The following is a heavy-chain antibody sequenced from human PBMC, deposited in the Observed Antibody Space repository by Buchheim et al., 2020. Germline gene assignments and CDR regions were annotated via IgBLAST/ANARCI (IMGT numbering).Heavy chain of an antibody. CDR2: ISGSGGST. V-gene: IGHV3-23*01. J-gene: IGHJ4*02. Sequence: EVQLLESGGGLVQPGGSLRLSCAASGFTFSSYAMSWVRQAPGKGLEWVSAISGSGGSTYYAASVKGRFTIATDNSTNSLYLQMNSLRAEDTAVYYCAKDLGAGYSYGYAPFDYWGQGTL. D-gene: IGHD5-18*01. CDR3: AKDLGAGYSYGYAPFDY. CDR1: GFTFSSYA.